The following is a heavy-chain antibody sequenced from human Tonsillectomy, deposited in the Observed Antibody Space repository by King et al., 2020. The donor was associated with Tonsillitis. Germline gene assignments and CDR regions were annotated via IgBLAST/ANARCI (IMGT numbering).Heavy chain of an antibody. CDR3: AGDAGYCSGGSCFGYYYYYMDV. Sequence: VQLVQSGAEVKKPGSSVKVSCKASGGIFSAYAISWVRQAPGQGLEWMGRIIPLLDISNYAQKFQGRVTLTADKSTSTAYMELSSLRSEDKAVYYCAGDAGYCSGGSCFGYYYYYMDVWGKGTTVTVSS. J-gene: IGHJ6*03. CDR1: GGIFSAYA. CDR2: IIPLLDIS. D-gene: IGHD2-15*01. V-gene: IGHV1-69*04.